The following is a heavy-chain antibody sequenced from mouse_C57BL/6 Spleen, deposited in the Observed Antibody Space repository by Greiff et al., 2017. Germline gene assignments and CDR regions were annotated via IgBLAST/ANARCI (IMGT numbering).Heavy chain of an antibody. CDR3: ATHYYYCSHYYAMDY. D-gene: IGHD1-1*01. CDR2: IWSDGST. V-gene: IGHV2-6*03. CDR1: GFSLTSYG. J-gene: IGHJ4*01. Sequence: VMLVESGPGLVAPSQSLSITCTVSGFSLTSYGVHWVRQPPGKGLEWLVVIWSDGSTTYNSALKSRLSISKDNSKSQVFLKMNSLQTDDTAMYYCATHYYYCSHYYAMDYWGQGTSVTVSS.